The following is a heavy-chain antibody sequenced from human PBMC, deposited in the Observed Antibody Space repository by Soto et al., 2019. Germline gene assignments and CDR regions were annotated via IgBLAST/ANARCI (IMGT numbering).Heavy chain of an antibody. J-gene: IGHJ4*02. CDR1: GGSFRGYH. CDR3: ARGGYTSGWFRF. V-gene: IGHV4-34*01. CDR2: INNSGST. D-gene: IGHD6-19*01. Sequence: SATLSLTCAVHGGSFRGYHWTWIRQPPGKGLEWIGEINNSGSTNDNPSLKSRVTISRHTSKNQFSLSLSSVTAADTAIYYCARGGYTSGWFRFWGQGILVTVSS.